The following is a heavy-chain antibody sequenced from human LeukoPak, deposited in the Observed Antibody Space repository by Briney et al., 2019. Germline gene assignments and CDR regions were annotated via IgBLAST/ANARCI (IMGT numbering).Heavy chain of an antibody. D-gene: IGHD2-2*01. V-gene: IGHV3-15*01. Sequence: GGALRLSLAGSGFTFSKARMSWVRQAPGKGVEGVGRIKSKTDGGTTDYAAPVKGRFTISRDDSKNTLYLQMNSLKTEDTAVYYCTTDENESTHWGQGTLVTVSS. CDR2: IKSKTDGGTT. CDR3: TTDENESTH. J-gene: IGHJ4*02. CDR1: GFTFSKAR.